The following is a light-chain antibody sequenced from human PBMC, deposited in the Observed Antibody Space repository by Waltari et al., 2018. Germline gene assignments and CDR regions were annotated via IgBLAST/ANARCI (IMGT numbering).Light chain of an antibody. CDR2: GAS. CDR3: QQGNSFPPT. J-gene: IGKJ1*01. Sequence: DIQRTQSPSSVSASVGDKVTITCRASQGIATWLAWYQQKPGKAPKVLIYGASTLLTGVPSRFSGSGSGTEFTLTITGLQPEDFATYFCQQGNSFPPTFGQGTRVEV. V-gene: IGKV1-12*01. CDR1: QGIATW.